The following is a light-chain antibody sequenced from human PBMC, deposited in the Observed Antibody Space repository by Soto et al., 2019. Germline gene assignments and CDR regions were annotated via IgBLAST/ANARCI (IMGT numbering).Light chain of an antibody. CDR3: CSYAGSSTYV. V-gene: IGLV2-23*01. CDR2: EGS. CDR1: SSDVGSYNL. J-gene: IGLJ1*01. Sequence: QSVLTQPASVSGSPGQSITISCTETSSDVGSYNLVSWYQQHPGKAPKLMIYEGSKRPSGVSNRFSGSKSGNTASLTISGLQAEDEADYYCCSYAGSSTYVFGTGNKVTVL.